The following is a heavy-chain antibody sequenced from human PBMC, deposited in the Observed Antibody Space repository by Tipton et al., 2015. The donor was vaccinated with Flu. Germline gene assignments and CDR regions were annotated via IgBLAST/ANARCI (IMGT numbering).Heavy chain of an antibody. Sequence: GSLRLSCAASGFTFRSYAMSWVRQAPGKGLEWVSSITPGGVDTYYAGSVKGRFTISRDNSQNTLYLLMNGLRAEDTAVYYCAKIWRRGDDLGDDYWGQGNLVTVSS. CDR2: ITPGGVDT. D-gene: IGHD2-21*02. V-gene: IGHV3-23*01. CDR1: GFTFRSYA. J-gene: IGHJ4*02. CDR3: AKIWRRGDDLGDDY.